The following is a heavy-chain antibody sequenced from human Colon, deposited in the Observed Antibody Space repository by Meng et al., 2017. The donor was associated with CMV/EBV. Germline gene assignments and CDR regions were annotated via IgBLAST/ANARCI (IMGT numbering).Heavy chain of an antibody. V-gene: IGHV3-23*01. D-gene: IGHD2-21*01. J-gene: IGHJ4*02. CDR1: GFTFNNFA. CDR3: AKSDCGGAGCKLIDH. CDR2: SSDSGTST. Sequence: GGSLRLSCAVSGFTFNNFAMSWVRQAPGTRLEWVSASSDSGTSTSYAGSVKGRFTISRDSSKNTLYLQMNSLTAEDTAIYYCAKSDCGGAGCKLIDHWGQGTLVTVSS.